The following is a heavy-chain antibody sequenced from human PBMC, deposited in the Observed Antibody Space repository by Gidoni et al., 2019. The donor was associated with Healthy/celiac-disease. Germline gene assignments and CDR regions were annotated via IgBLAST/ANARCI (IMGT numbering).Heavy chain of an antibody. Sequence: QVQLVQSGAEVQKPGASVQVSCKPSGYPFPGYYMHWVRQDHGQGLEWMGWINTNSGGTNYAQKWQGRVTMTRDTAISTAYMELSRLRSDDTAVYYCARGDRGEIAARPFQHWGQGTLVTVSS. D-gene: IGHD6-6*01. J-gene: IGHJ1*01. CDR2: INTNSGGT. CDR1: GYPFPGYY. CDR3: ARGDRGEIAARPFQH. V-gene: IGHV1-2*02.